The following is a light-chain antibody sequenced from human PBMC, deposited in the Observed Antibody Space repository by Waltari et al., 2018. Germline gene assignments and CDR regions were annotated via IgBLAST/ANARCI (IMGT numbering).Light chain of an antibody. J-gene: IGKJ4*01. CDR1: QSVTSIS. V-gene: IGKV3-20*01. CDR2: GTS. Sequence: ETVLTLSPGTMSLSHGDRDTISWRASQSVTSISLTWYQQKLGQAPRLLIYGTSTRATGIPDRFSCSGSGTDFTLTISRLEPEDFAVYYCQQYDGEVVTFGGGTKVEI. CDR3: QQYDGEVVT.